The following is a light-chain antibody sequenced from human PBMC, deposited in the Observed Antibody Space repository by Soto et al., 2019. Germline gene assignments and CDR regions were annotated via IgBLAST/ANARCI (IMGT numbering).Light chain of an antibody. CDR3: AAWDDSLSACYV. J-gene: IGLJ1*01. CDR2: RNN. Sequence: VLTQPPSASGTPGQRVTISCSGSSSNIGSNYVYWYQQLPGTAPKLLIYRNNQRPSGVPDRFSGSKSGTSASLAISGLRSEDEADYYCAAWDDSLSACYVFGTGTKVNVL. CDR1: SSNIGSNY. V-gene: IGLV1-47*01.